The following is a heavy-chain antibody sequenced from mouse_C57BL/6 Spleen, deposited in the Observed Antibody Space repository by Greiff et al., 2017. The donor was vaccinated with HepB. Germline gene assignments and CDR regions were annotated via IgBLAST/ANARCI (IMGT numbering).Heavy chain of an antibody. CDR1: GFTFSSYA. V-gene: IGHV5-4*01. J-gene: IGHJ3*01. D-gene: IGHD2-2*01. CDR3: ARDRGYDGAWFAY. Sequence: EVQLVESGGGLVKPGGSLKLSCAASGFTFSSYAMSWVRQTPEKRLEWVATISDGGSYTYYPDNVKGRFPISRDNAKNNLYLQMSHLKSEDTAMYYCARDRGYDGAWFAYWGQGTLVTVSA. CDR2: ISDGGSYT.